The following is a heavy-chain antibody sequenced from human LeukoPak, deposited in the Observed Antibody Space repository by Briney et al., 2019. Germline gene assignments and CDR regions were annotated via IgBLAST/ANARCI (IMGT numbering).Heavy chain of an antibody. V-gene: IGHV3-23*01. CDR3: AKDRSCTNDICHGDFDY. Sequence: GGSLRLSCAASGFTFSSYAVSWVRQAPGKGLEWVSSISGSGGSTYSADSVKGRFTISRDNSKNTLYLQMNSLRAEGTALYYCAKDRSCTNDICHGDFDYWGQGTLVTVSS. CDR1: GFTFSSYA. CDR2: ISGSGGST. J-gene: IGHJ4*02. D-gene: IGHD2-8*01.